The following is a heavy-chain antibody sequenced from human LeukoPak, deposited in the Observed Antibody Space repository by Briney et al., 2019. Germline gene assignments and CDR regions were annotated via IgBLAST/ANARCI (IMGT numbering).Heavy chain of an antibody. Sequence: SETLSLTCTVSGYFISSGYYWGWIRPPPGKGLEWIGSIYHSGSTYYNPSLKSRVTISVDTSKNQFSLKLSSVTAADTAVYYCARDSQEWEPGHYWGQGTLVTVPS. V-gene: IGHV4-38-2*02. J-gene: IGHJ4*02. D-gene: IGHD1-26*01. CDR2: IYHSGST. CDR1: GYFISSGYY. CDR3: ARDSQEWEPGHY.